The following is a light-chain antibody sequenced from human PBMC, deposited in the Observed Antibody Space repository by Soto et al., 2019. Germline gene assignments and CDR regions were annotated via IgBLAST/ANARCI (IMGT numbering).Light chain of an antibody. CDR1: QGIANY. CDR2: AAS. J-gene: IGKJ1*01. V-gene: IGKV1-27*01. CDR3: QKYSSAPWT. Sequence: DTQMTQSPSLLSASVGDRVTITCRASQGIANYLAWYQQKPGKVPKLLIYAASTLHSGVPARFSGSGAGTDFTLAISSLQPEDVATYYCQKYSSAPWTFGQGTKVEI.